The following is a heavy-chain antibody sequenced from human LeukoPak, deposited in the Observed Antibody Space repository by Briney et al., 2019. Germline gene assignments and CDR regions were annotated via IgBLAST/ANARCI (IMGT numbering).Heavy chain of an antibody. Sequence: PGGSLRLSCEASGFTFSSYAMSWVRQAPGKGLEWVSAISGSGGSTYYADSVKGRFTISRDNSKNTLYLQMNSLRAEDTAVYYCAKVPKPLWFGESTLDYWGQGTLVTVSS. CDR2: ISGSGGST. V-gene: IGHV3-23*01. D-gene: IGHD3-10*01. J-gene: IGHJ4*02. CDR3: AKVPKPLWFGESTLDY. CDR1: GFTFSSYA.